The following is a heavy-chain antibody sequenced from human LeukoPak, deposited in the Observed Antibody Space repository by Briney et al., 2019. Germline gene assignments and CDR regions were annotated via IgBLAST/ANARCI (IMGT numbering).Heavy chain of an antibody. CDR3: ATQAGYYDSGFSDI. J-gene: IGHJ4*02. CDR2: ISSSSSAI. CDR1: GFTFSLYE. D-gene: IGHD3-16*01. Sequence: GGSLRLSCAASGFTFSLYELNWARQAPGKGLEWVAYISSSSSAIYYEDSVKGRLTISRDNARNSLYLQMNSLRDEDTAVYYCATQAGYYDSGFSDIWGQGTLVTVSS. V-gene: IGHV3-48*03.